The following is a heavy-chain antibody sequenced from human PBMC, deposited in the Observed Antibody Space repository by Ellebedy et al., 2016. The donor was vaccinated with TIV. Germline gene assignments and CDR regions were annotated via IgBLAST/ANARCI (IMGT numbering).Heavy chain of an antibody. V-gene: IGHV1-3*01. CDR2: INAGNGNT. CDR3: ARVYPRDSSGWYFDY. J-gene: IGHJ4*02. CDR1: GYTFTSYA. D-gene: IGHD6-19*01. Sequence: ASVKVSCKASGYTFTSYAMHWVRQAPGQRLEWMGWINAGNGNTKYSQKFQGRVTTTRDTFASSVYMELSSLRSEDTAVYYCARVYPRDSSGWYFDYWGQGTLVTVSS.